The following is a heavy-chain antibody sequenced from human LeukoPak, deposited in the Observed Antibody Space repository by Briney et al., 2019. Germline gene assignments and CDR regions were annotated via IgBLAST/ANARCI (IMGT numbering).Heavy chain of an antibody. J-gene: IGHJ3*02. V-gene: IGHV3-74*01. Sequence: GGSLRLSCAASGFTFSSYWMHWVRQAPGKGLVWVSRINSDGSSTSYADSVKGRFTISRDNAENTLYLQMNSLRAEDTAVYYCAGEAVAGTDAFDIWGQGTMVTVSS. D-gene: IGHD6-19*01. CDR1: GFTFSSYW. CDR3: AGEAVAGTDAFDI. CDR2: INSDGSST.